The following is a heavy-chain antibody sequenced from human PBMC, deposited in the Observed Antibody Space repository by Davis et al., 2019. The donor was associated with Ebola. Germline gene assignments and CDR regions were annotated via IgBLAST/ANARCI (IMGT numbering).Heavy chain of an antibody. CDR1: GGSFSGHY. J-gene: IGHJ4*02. Sequence: MPSETLSLTCAVYGGSFSGHYWSWIRQPPGKGLEWIGEITHGGRTNYSPSLKSRVTMSIDTSKNQFSLKLSSVTAADTAVYYCARGDSSVVYYWGQGTLVTVSS. D-gene: IGHD6-19*01. V-gene: IGHV4-34*01. CDR3: ARGDSSVVYY. CDR2: ITHGGRT.